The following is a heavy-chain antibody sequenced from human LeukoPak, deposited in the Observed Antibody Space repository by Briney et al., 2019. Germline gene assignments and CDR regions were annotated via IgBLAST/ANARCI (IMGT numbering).Heavy chain of an antibody. Sequence: ASVKVSCKASGYTFTSYAMHWVRQAPGQRLEWMGWINAGNGNTKYSQKFQGRVTLNRDTSASTAYMELSSLRSEDTAVYYCARRGDSGDYGDYADAFDIWGQGTMVTVSS. D-gene: IGHD4-17*01. V-gene: IGHV1-3*01. CDR3: ARRGDSGDYGDYADAFDI. J-gene: IGHJ3*02. CDR1: GYTFTSYA. CDR2: INAGNGNT.